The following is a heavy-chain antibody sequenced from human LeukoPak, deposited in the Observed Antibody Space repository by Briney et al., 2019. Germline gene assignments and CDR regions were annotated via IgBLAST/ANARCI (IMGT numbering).Heavy chain of an antibody. CDR3: TTDLDY. Sequence: GGSLRLSCAGSGFIFSDVWMSWVRQAPGKGLEWVARIKTNAEGGTIDYAAPVKGRFIISRDDSEKRLDLQMSSLKSEDTGVYYCTTDLDYWGQGTLVTASS. CDR2: IKTNAEGGTI. V-gene: IGHV3-15*01. CDR1: GFIFSDVW. J-gene: IGHJ4*02.